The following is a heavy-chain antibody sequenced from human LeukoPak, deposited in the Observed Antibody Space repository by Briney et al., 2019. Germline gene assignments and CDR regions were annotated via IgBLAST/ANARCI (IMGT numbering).Heavy chain of an antibody. Sequence: GGSLRLSCAASGFTFSSYAMSWVRQAPGKGLEWVSAISGSGGSTYYADSVKGRFTISRDNSKNTLYLQMNSLRAEDTAVYYCAKGGRGSYYALDAFDIWGQGTMVTVSS. D-gene: IGHD1-26*01. J-gene: IGHJ3*02. V-gene: IGHV3-23*01. CDR1: GFTFSSYA. CDR2: ISGSGGST. CDR3: AKGGRGSYYALDAFDI.